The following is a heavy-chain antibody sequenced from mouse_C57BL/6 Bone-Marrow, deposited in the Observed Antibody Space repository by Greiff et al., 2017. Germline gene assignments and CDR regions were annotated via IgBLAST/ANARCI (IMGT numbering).Heavy chain of an antibody. D-gene: IGHD2-5*01. V-gene: IGHV1-49*01. J-gene: IGHJ4*01. Sequence: LQQPGAELVRPGSSVKLSCKDSYFAFMASAMHWVKQRPGHGLEWIGSFTTYSDATEYSENFKGKATLTANTSSSTAYMELSSLTSEDSAVYYCARSCSNHRDAMDYWGQGTSVTVSS. CDR3: ARSCSNHRDAMDY. CDR1: YFAFMASA. CDR2: FTTYSDAT.